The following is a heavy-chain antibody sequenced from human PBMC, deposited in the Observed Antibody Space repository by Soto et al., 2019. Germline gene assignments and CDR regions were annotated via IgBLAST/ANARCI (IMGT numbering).Heavy chain of an antibody. CDR1: GFTFRTYA. Sequence: EVQLLESGGDLVQPGGSLRLSCAASGFTFRTYAMGWARQAPGKGLEWVSVISGSGGTTYYADSVKGRFTISRDNSKNMRELQMVSLREEDTAVYYCAKQVASGTALYDYWGQGSLVTVSS. J-gene: IGHJ4*02. CDR2: ISGSGGTT. V-gene: IGHV3-23*01. D-gene: IGHD6-13*01. CDR3: AKQVASGTALYDY.